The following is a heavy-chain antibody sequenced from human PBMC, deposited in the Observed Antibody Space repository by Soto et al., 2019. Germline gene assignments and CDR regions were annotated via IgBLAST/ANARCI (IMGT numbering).Heavy chain of an antibody. CDR3: ARRDPIAAAGTVFDY. D-gene: IGHD6-13*01. CDR2: IYPGDSDT. J-gene: IGHJ4*02. CDR1: GYSFTSYW. Sequence: GESLKISCKGSGYSFTSYWIGWVRQMPGKGLEWMGIIYPGDSDTRYSPSSQGQVTISADKSISTAYLQWSSLKASDTAMYYCARRDPIAAAGTVFDYWGQGTLVTVSS. V-gene: IGHV5-51*01.